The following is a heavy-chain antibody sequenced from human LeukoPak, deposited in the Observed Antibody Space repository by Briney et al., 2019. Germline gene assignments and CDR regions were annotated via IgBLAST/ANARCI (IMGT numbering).Heavy chain of an antibody. V-gene: IGHV4-59*01. D-gene: IGHD3-10*01. CDR1: GGSLSSFY. CDR2: IYYNGST. Sequence: PSETLSLTCAVSGGSLSSFYWSWIRQPPGKGLEWIGYIYYNGSTNYNPSLKSRVTISIDTSKNQFSLKLSSVTAADTAVYYCARGGHRRYYYTSGSAFDPWGQGTLVTVSS. CDR3: ARGGHRRYYYTSGSAFDP. J-gene: IGHJ5*02.